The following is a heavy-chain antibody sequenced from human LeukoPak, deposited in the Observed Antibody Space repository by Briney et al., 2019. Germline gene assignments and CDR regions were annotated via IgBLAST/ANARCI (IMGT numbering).Heavy chain of an antibody. CDR1: GFTFSSYS. D-gene: IGHD2-15*01. V-gene: IGHV3-21*01. CDR3: ARDIVVVVAAQKAFDI. CDR2: ISSSSSYI. Sequence: GGSLRLSCAASGFTFSSYSMNWIRQAPGKGLEWVSSISSSSSYIYYADSVKGRFTISRDNAKNSLYLQMNSLRAEDTAVYYCARDIVVVVAAQKAFDIWGQGTMVTVSS. J-gene: IGHJ3*02.